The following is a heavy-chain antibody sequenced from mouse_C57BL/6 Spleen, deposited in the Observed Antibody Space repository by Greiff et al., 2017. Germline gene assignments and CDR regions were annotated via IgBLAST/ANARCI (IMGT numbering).Heavy chain of an antibody. CDR3: ANRKLGAMDY. Sequence: QVQLQQSGAELARPGASVKLSCKASGYTFTSYGISWVKQRTGQGLEWIGEIYPRSGNTYYNEKFKGKATLTADKSSSTAYMELRSLPSEDSAVXFCANRKLGAMDYWGQGTSVTGSS. CDR2: IYPRSGNT. J-gene: IGHJ4*01. D-gene: IGHD4-1*01. V-gene: IGHV1-81*01. CDR1: GYTFTSYG.